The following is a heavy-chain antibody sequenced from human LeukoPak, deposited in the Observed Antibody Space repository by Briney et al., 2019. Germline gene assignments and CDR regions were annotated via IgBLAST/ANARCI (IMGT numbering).Heavy chain of an antibody. D-gene: IGHD3-10*01. CDR3: AREVEWFGELGAFDI. Sequence: SETLSLTCTVSGGSISSDYWSWIRQPPGKGLEWIGYIYYSGSTNYNPSLKSRVTISVDTSKNQFSLKLSSVTAADTAVYYCAREVEWFGELGAFDIWGQGTMVTVSS. J-gene: IGHJ3*02. CDR1: GGSISSDY. CDR2: IYYSGST. V-gene: IGHV4-59*01.